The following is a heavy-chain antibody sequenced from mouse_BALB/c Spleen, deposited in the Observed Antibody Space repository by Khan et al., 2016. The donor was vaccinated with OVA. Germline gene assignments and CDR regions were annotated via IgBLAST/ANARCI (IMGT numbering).Heavy chain of an antibody. D-gene: IGHD2-1*01. CDR1: GFSLTSYG. J-gene: IGHJ4*01. V-gene: IGHV2-2*02. Sequence: QVQLQQPGPGLVQPSQSLSITCTVSGFSLTSYGVPWVRQSPGKGLEWLGVIWSGGSTDYNSAFMSRLTISKDNSKSQVFFKMNSLQANDTAIYYCARTYFSYGNYGDYFTMDYWGQGTSVTVSS. CDR3: ARTYFSYGNYGDYFTMDY. CDR2: IWSGGST.